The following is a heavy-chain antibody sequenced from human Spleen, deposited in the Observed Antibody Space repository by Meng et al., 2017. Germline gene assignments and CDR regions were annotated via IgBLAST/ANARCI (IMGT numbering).Heavy chain of an antibody. D-gene: IGHD5-24*01. J-gene: IGHJ4*02. V-gene: IGHV6-1*01. Sequence: QVQLQQSGPGLGKPSQSLSLPCAISGDSVASISAAWNWIRQSPSRGLEWLGRTYYRSKWFNDYALSVKSRVTVNPDTSKNQFSLQLNSVTPEDTAVYYCARGDGYIIDYWGQGTLVTVSS. CDR3: ARGDGYIIDY. CDR1: GDSVASISAA. CDR2: TYYRSKWFN.